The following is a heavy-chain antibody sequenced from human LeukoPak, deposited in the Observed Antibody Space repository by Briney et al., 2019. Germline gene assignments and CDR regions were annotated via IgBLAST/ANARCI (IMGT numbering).Heavy chain of an antibody. V-gene: IGHV4-39*01. J-gene: IGHJ3*02. D-gene: IGHD4-23*01. CDR3: ARGMTTVVTFDAFDI. Sequence: PSETLSLTCTVSGGSISSSSYYWGWIRQPPGKGLEWIGSIYYSGGTYYNPSLKSRVTISVDTSENQFSLKLSSVTAADTAVCYCARGMTTVVTFDAFDIWGQGTMVTVSS. CDR2: IYYSGGT. CDR1: GGSISSSSYY.